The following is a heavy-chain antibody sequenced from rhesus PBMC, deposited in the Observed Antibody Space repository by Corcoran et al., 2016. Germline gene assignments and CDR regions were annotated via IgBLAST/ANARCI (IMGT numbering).Heavy chain of an antibody. CDR3: ARRRLAGPHFDY. Sequence: QVQLQESGPGLVKASETLSLTCAVSGGSISDIYYWNWIRQPPGKGLEWIGNMYGTSGSTSYNSSLKSRVTISKDTSKNQFSLKVTSVTAADTAVYYCARRRLAGPHFDYWGQGILVTVSS. CDR1: GGSISDIYY. D-gene: IGHD6-37*01. CDR2: MYGTSGST. J-gene: IGHJ4*01. V-gene: IGHV4S9*01.